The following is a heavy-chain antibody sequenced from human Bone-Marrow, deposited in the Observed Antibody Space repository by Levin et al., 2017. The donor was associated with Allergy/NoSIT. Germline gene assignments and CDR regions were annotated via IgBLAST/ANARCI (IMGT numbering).Heavy chain of an antibody. Sequence: RAGGSLRLSCTASGFSVSDYMMHWVRQAPGKGLEWVAVTSDDGGNKYYAESVKGRFTISRDHSKNTLYLQMNSLRPEDTAVYYCARELPPYSGSYHFDYWGQGTLVTVSS. V-gene: IGHV3-30-3*01. CDR3: ARELPPYSGSYHFDY. CDR1: GFSVSDYM. D-gene: IGHD1-26*01. CDR2: TSDDGGNK. J-gene: IGHJ4*02.